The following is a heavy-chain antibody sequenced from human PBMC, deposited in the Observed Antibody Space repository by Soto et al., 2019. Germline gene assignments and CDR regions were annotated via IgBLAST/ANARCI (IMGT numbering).Heavy chain of an antibody. CDR3: ARYGGHSRRFDC. V-gene: IGHV4-30-4*08. D-gene: IGHD2-21*02. CDR1: GGSIDSGDDY. CDR2: INYNGNT. J-gene: IGHJ4*02. Sequence: QVQLQESGPGLVKPSQTLSLTCTISGGSIDSGDDYWTWIRQPPGKGLEWIGYINYNGNTYYNPSLKSRVALSVDTSKNQVSLNMNSVTAADTAVYFRARYGGHSRRFDCWGQGTLVTVSS.